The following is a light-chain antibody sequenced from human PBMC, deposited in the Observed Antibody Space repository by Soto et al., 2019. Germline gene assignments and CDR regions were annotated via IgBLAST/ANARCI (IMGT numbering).Light chain of an antibody. J-gene: IGKJ3*01. V-gene: IGKV2-28*01. CDR3: MQALQTGT. Sequence: DIVMTQSPLSLPVTPGEPASISCRSSQSLLHFNGYNYLDWYLQKPGQSPQLLIYLGSNRASGVPDRFSGSGSGTDFTLKISRVEAEDVGVYYCMQALQTGTFGPGTQVDIK. CDR2: LGS. CDR1: QSLLHFNGYNY.